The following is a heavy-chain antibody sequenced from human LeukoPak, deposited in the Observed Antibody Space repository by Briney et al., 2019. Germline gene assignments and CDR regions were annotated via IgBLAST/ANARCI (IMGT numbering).Heavy chain of an antibody. CDR1: GYTSTTYD. Sequence: VASVKVSCKASGYTSTTYDLHWVRQAPGQGLEWIGVINPSSDATTYAENFQGRVTVTSDTSTSTVYMELSGLRSEDTAVYYCARGYRKTRFDYWGPGTLVTVSS. CDR3: ARGYRKTRFDY. J-gene: IGHJ4*02. V-gene: IGHV1-46*01. CDR2: INPSSDAT. D-gene: IGHD2-2*02.